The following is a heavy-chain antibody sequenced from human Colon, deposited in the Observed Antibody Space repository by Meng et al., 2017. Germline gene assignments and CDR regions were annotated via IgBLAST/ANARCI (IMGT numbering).Heavy chain of an antibody. J-gene: IGHJ4*02. Sequence: QVQLQGSGPRLVRPSETLSLTCTLSGGSVSSPSYYWSWIRQPPGKGLEWIGYIYYSGSTNYNPSLKSRVTISVDTSKNQFSLKLSSVTAADTAVYYCARGASDYDFDYWGQGTLVTVSS. CDR2: IYYSGST. D-gene: IGHD3-22*01. CDR3: ARGASDYDFDY. CDR1: GGSVSSPSYY. V-gene: IGHV4-61*01.